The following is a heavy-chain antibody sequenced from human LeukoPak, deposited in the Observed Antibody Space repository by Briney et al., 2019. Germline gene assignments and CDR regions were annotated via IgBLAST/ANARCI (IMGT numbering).Heavy chain of an antibody. J-gene: IGHJ4*02. CDR2: ISGYNGNT. CDR3: ARSGLGTITAGPFDY. V-gene: IGHV1-18*01. D-gene: IGHD5-12*01. Sequence: ASVKVSCKAPGYTFSSYGIAWVRQAPGQGLEWMGWISGYNGNTNYAQKLQGRVSMTTDTSTTTAYMELRSLTSDDTALYYCARSGLGTITAGPFDYWGQGTLVTVSS. CDR1: GYTFSSYG.